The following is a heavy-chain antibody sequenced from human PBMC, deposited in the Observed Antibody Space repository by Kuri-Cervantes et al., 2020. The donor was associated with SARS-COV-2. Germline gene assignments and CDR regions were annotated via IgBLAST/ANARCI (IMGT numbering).Heavy chain of an antibody. CDR1: ETTFPNYD. CDR3: YCAPKEGFDS. Sequence: ASVKVSCKTPETTFPNYDINWVRQGTGRGLEWMGMVKTNSGNTLYAQIFQGRVTMTRDTSTTTAYMELSSLTSEDTAIYYCYCAPKEGFDSWGQGTLVTVSS. CDR2: VKTNSGNT. V-gene: IGHV1-8*01. D-gene: IGHD2-21*01. J-gene: IGHJ4*02.